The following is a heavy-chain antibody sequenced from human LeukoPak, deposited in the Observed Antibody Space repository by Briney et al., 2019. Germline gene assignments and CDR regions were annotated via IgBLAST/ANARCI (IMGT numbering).Heavy chain of an antibody. CDR1: GFTFDDYA. D-gene: IGHD6-13*01. Sequence: PGRSLRLSCAASGFTFDDYAMHWVRQAPGKGLEWVSGISWNSGSIGYADSVKGRFTISRDNAKNSLYLQMNSLRAEDTALYYCAKDTGSSWFNYFDYWGQGTLVTVSS. J-gene: IGHJ4*02. CDR2: ISWNSGSI. CDR3: AKDTGSSWFNYFDY. V-gene: IGHV3-9*01.